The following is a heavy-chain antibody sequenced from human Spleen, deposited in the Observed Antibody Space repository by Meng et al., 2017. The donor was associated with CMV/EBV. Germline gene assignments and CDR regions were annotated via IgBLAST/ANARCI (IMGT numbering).Heavy chain of an antibody. CDR2: ISAYNGDT. V-gene: IGHV1-18*01. CDR3: ARVWAAHDTIFWVWFDP. D-gene: IGHD3-9*01. Sequence: ASVKVSCKASGYTFTSYGISWVRQAPGQGLEWMGWISAYNGDTTYALKFQGRVTVTTDTSTSTAYMELRSLTSDDTAVYYCARVWAAHDTIFWVWFDPWGQGTLVTVSS. CDR1: GYTFTSYG. J-gene: IGHJ5*02.